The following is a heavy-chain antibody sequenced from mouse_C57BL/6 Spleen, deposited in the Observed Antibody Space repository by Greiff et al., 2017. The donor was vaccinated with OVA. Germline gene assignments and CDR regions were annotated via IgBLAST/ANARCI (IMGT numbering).Heavy chain of an antibody. CDR2: INPNNGGT. Sequence: EVQLQQSGPELVKPGASVKISCKASGYTFTDYYMNWVKQSPGKSLEWIGDINPNNGGTNYNQKFKGKATLTVDKSSSTAYMELRSLTSEDSAVYYCARSADYGDYFDYWGQGTTLTVSS. CDR3: ARSADYGDYFDY. V-gene: IGHV1-26*01. CDR1: GYTFTDYY. J-gene: IGHJ2*01. D-gene: IGHD2-4*01.